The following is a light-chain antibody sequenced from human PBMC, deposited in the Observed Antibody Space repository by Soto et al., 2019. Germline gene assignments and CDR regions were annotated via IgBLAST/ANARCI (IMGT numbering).Light chain of an antibody. V-gene: IGLV1-47*01. CDR2: RNN. CDR3: AAWDDSLSGVV. J-gene: IGLJ2*01. Sequence: QSVLTQPPSASGTPGQRVTISCSGSSSNIGSNYVYWYQQLPGTAPKLLSYRNNQRPSGVPDRFSGSKSGTSASLAISGLRSADEADYYCAAWDDSLSGVVFGGGTKLTDL. CDR1: SSNIGSNY.